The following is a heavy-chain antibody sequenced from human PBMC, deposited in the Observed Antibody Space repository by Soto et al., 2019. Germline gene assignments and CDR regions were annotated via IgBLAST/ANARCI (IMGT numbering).Heavy chain of an antibody. CDR3: AKDTGRDYYYGMDV. J-gene: IGHJ6*02. Sequence: GGSLRLSCAASGFTFDDYAMHWVRQAPGKGLEWVSGISWNSGSIGYADSVKGRFTISRDNAKNSLYLQVNSLRAEDTALYYCAKDTGRDYYYGMDVWGQGTTVTVSS. V-gene: IGHV3-9*01. CDR2: ISWNSGSI. CDR1: GFTFDDYA.